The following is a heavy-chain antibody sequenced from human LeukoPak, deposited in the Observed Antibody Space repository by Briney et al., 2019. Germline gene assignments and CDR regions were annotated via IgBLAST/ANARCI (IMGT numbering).Heavy chain of an antibody. V-gene: IGHV3-21*01. J-gene: IGHJ3*02. CDR2: ISGSSSHI. Sequence: GESLRISCGASGFTFSSYYMSWVRQAPGKGLEWVPSISGSSSHIYYADSVKGRFTIFRNNTKNSLYLQMNSLRAEDTALYYCARIAADRGDAFDIWGQGAMVTVSS. CDR3: ARIAADRGDAFDI. D-gene: IGHD6-13*01. CDR1: GFTFSSYY.